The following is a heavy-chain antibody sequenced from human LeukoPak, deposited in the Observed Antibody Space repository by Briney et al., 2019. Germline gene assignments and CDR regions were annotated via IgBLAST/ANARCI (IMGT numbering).Heavy chain of an antibody. J-gene: IGHJ4*02. D-gene: IGHD6-19*01. V-gene: IGHV4-38-2*02. CDR3: ASQLAVAVAGLDY. CDR1: GYSISSGYY. Sequence: PSETLSLTCTVSGYSISSGYYWGWIRQPPGKGLEWIGSIYHSGSTYYNPSLKSQVTISVDTSKNQFSLKLSSVTAADTAVYYCASQLAVAVAGLDYWGQGTLVTVSS. CDR2: IYHSGST.